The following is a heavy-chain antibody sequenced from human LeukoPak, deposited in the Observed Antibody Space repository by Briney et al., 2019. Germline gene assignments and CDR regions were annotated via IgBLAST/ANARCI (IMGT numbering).Heavy chain of an antibody. V-gene: IGHV3-21*01. J-gene: IGHJ4*02. CDR2: ISSTGSYI. CDR3: AREYDFRIAAAGTEGIGLDY. CDR1: GFTFSSDS. D-gene: IGHD6-13*01. Sequence: PGGSLRLSCAASGFTFSSDSMNWVRQAPGKGLEWVSSISSTGSYIYYADSVKGRFTISRDNAKNSLYLQMNSLRAEDTAVYYCAREYDFRIAAAGTEGIGLDYWGQGTLVTVSS.